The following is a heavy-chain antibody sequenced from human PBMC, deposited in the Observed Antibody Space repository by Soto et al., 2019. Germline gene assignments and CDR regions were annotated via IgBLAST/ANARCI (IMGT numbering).Heavy chain of an antibody. J-gene: IGHJ6*02. V-gene: IGHV3-33*06. Sequence: PVGSLRLTCVASGFTFSSYGMHWVRQAPGKGLEWVAVMSYDGSHEYYADSVKGRFTISRDNSKTILYLQMNSLRLEDTAVYYCAKGSVLRVVEAPLAILGGGDVWGQGAMVTVSS. CDR1: GFTFSSYG. CDR3: AKGSVLRVVEAPLAILGGGDV. D-gene: IGHD2-15*01. CDR2: MSYDGSHE.